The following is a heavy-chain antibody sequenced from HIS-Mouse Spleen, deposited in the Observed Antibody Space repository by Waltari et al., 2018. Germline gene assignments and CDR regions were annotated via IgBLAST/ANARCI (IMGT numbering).Heavy chain of an antibody. CDR1: GFTVSSNY. D-gene: IGHD6-6*01. CDR2: FFSGGTT. J-gene: IGHJ6*02. V-gene: IGHV3-53*01. Sequence: EVQLVESGGGLIQPGGSLRLSCAASGFTVSSNYMSWVRQAPGKGLVLVSVFFSGGTTDYAASGKGRVTISRDNTKNTRYLQRNSLRAEDTAVYYCARDTVIAARSYGMDVWGQGTTVTVSS. CDR3: ARDTVIAARSYGMDV.